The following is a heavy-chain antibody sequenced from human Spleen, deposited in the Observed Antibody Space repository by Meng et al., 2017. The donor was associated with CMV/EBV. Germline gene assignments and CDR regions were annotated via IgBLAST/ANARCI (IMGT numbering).Heavy chain of an antibody. J-gene: IGHJ4*02. V-gene: IGHV3-23*01. Sequence: GGSLRLSCVASGFTFSNYAMNWVRQAPGKGLEWVSSISGSGGTTYYADSVKGRFSISRDNSKNTLYLQMNSLRAEDTAVYYCAKVESDYDFWSGYDYWGQGTLVTVSS. CDR2: ISGSGGTT. D-gene: IGHD3-3*01. CDR3: AKVESDYDFWSGYDY. CDR1: GFTFSNYA.